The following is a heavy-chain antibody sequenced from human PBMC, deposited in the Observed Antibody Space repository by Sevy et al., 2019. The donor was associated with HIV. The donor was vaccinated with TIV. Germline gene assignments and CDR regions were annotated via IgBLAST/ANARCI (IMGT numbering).Heavy chain of an antibody. Sequence: VGSLRLSCAASGFTFSSFAMHWDRQAPGKGLEWVAVISYDGSSKYYPDSVKGRFTISRDNAKNTLYLQMNRLRPEDTAVYFCAILGVDCVSTNCYGMRSLSFDFWGQGTLVTVSS. D-gene: IGHD2-2*01. CDR1: GFTFSSFA. V-gene: IGHV3-30-3*01. J-gene: IGHJ4*02. CDR2: ISYDGSSK. CDR3: AILGVDCVSTNCYGMRSLSFDF.